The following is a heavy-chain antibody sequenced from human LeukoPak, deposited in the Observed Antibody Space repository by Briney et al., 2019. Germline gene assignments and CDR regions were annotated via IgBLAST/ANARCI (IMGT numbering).Heavy chain of an antibody. D-gene: IGHD3-3*01. J-gene: IGHJ5*02. CDR1: GFTFSSYS. CDR2: ISSSSSTI. V-gene: IGHV3-48*02. Sequence: HPGGSLRLSCAASGFTFSSYSMNWVRQAPGKGLKWVSYISSSSSTIYYADSVKGRFTISRDNAKNSLYLQMNSLRDEDTAVYYCARDPNRDFWSGYSYNWFDPWGQGTLVTVSS. CDR3: ARDPNRDFWSGYSYNWFDP.